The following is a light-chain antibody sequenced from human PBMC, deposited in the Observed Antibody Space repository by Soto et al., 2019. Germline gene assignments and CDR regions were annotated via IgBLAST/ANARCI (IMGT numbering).Light chain of an antibody. J-gene: IGLJ1*01. CDR1: SSDVGGYNF. CDR3: SSYTSSNTLYV. CDR2: EVS. Sequence: QSVLTQPASVSGSPGQSITISCTGTSSDVGGYNFVSWYQQHPGKAPKLMISEVSNRPSGVSNRFSGSKSGNAASLTISGLQAEDDADYYCSSYTSSNTLYVFGTGTKVTVL. V-gene: IGLV2-14*01.